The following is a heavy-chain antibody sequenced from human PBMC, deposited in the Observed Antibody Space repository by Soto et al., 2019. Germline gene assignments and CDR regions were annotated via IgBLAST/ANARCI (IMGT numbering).Heavy chain of an antibody. V-gene: IGHV4-59*01. CDR2: IYYSGST. J-gene: IGHJ4*02. CDR1: GGSISSYY. Sequence: TSETLSLTCTVSGGSISSYYWSWIRQPPGKGLEWIGYIYYSGSTNYNPSLKSRVTISVDTSKNQFSLKLSSVTAADTAVYYCARVAAAGRFDYWGQGTLVTVSS. CDR3: ARVAAAGRFDY. D-gene: IGHD6-13*01.